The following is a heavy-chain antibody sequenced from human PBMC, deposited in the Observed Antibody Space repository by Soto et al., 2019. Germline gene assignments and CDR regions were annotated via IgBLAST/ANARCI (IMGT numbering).Heavy chain of an antibody. CDR3: ARDRPTYTAMGPYYYYYGMDV. D-gene: IGHD5-18*01. CDR1: GGTFSSYA. V-gene: IGHV1-69*01. CDR2: IIPIFGTA. Sequence: QVQLVQSGAEVKKPGSSVKVSCKASGGTFSSYAISWVRQAPGQGLEWMGGIIPIFGTANYAQKFQGRVTITADESTRTAYMELSSLRSEDTAVYYCARDRPTYTAMGPYYYYYGMDVWGQGTTVTVSS. J-gene: IGHJ6*02.